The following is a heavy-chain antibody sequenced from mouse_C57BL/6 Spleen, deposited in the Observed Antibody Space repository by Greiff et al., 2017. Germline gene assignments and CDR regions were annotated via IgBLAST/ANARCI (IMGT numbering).Heavy chain of an antibody. CDR2: ISDGGSYT. CDR1: GFTFSSYA. J-gene: IGHJ3*01. Sequence: EVKLMESGGGLVKPGGSLKLSCAASGFTFSSYAMSWVRQTPEKRLEWVATISDGGSYTYYPDNVKGRFTISRDNAKNNLYLQMSHLKSEDTAMYYCARDSRTGTGRAFAYWGQGTLVTVSA. V-gene: IGHV5-4*01. CDR3: ARDSRTGTGRAFAY. D-gene: IGHD4-1*01.